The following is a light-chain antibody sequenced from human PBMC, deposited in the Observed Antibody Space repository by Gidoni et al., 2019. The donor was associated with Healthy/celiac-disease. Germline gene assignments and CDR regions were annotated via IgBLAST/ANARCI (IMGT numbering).Light chain of an antibody. CDR2: AAS. CDR3: QQSYSTPWT. Sequence: DIQMTQSPSSLSASVGDRVTIPCRASQSISSYLNWYQQKPGKAPKLLIYAASSLQSGVPSRFSGSGSGTDCTLTISSLRPEDFATCYCQQSYSTPWTFGQGTKVEIK. V-gene: IGKV1-39*01. J-gene: IGKJ1*01. CDR1: QSISSY.